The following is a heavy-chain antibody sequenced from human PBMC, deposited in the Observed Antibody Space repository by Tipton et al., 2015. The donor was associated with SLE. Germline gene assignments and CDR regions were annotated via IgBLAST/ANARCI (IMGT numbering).Heavy chain of an antibody. CDR2: IYHSGST. J-gene: IGHJ4*02. CDR1: GYSISSGYY. Sequence: LRLSCAVSGYSISSGYYSGWIRQPPGKGLEWIGSIYHSGSTYYNPSLKSRVTISVDTSKNQFSLKLSSVTAADTAVYYCARVGTMVRGGFDYWGQGTLVTVSS. D-gene: IGHD3-10*01. V-gene: IGHV4-38-2*01. CDR3: ARVGTMVRGGFDY.